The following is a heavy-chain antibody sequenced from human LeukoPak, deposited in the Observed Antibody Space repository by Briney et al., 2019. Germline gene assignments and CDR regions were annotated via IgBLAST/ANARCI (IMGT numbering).Heavy chain of an antibody. CDR1: GFTFSNYG. CDR3: ANGYYYGSGSYYKEAFDI. V-gene: IGHV3-30*18. Sequence: QTGRSLRLSCAASGFTFSNYGMHWVRQAPGKGLEWVVVISYDGSNKYYADSVKGRFTISRDNSKNTLYLQMNSLRAEDTAVYYCANGYYYGSGSYYKEAFDIWGQGTMVTVPS. D-gene: IGHD3-10*01. CDR2: ISYDGSNK. J-gene: IGHJ3*02.